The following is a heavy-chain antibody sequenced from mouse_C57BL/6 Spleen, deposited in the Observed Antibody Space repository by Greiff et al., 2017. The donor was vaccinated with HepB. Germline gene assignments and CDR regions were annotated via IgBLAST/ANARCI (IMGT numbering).Heavy chain of an antibody. CDR3: ARPRYGSLYFDV. CDR1: GFNIKDYY. Sequence: VQLKESGAELVKPGASVKLSCTASGFNIKDYYMHWVKQRTEQGLEWIGRIDPEDGETKYAPKIQGKATITADTSYNTAYLQLSSLTSEDTAVYYCARPRYGSLYFDVWGTGTTVTVSS. J-gene: IGHJ1*03. CDR2: IDPEDGET. D-gene: IGHD1-1*01. V-gene: IGHV14-2*01.